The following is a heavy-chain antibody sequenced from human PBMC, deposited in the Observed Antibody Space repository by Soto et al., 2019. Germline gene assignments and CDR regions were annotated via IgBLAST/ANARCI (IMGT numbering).Heavy chain of an antibody. CDR1: GDSISRGGYY. D-gene: IGHD2-21*01. J-gene: IGHJ5*02. V-gene: IGHV4-31*03. CDR2: IYHSGST. Sequence: QVQLQESGPRLVKHSQTLSLTCTVSGDSISRGGYYWNWLRQHPRKVLEWIGYIYHSGSTIYNRSLKSGVTLSVATSKNRLSMELSNVTAADTAIYYCARDGAGAYGLGWFDPWGQGILVTVSS. CDR3: ARDGAGAYGLGWFDP.